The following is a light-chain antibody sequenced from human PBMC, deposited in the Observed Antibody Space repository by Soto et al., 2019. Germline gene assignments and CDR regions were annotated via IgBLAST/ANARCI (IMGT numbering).Light chain of an antibody. CDR3: QQLNSHWYA. Sequence: DIQLTQSPSFLSASVGDRVTITCRASQGISTYLAWYLQRPGKAPKLLIYGASTLQSGVMSRFSGSGSGTEFTLTISSLQPEDFGTYYFQQLNSHWYAFGQGPKLELK. V-gene: IGKV1-9*01. CDR2: GAS. J-gene: IGKJ2*01. CDR1: QGISTY.